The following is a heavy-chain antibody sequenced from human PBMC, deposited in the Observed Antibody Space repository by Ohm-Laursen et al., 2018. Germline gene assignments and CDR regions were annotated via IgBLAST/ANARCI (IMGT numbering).Heavy chain of an antibody. Sequence: SLRLSCAASGFTVNNNYMSWVRQAPGKGLEWVSVIHSGGNTYYVDSVKGRFTISRDNSKNTLYLQMNSLRDEDTAVYYCTTDIWTAAASDFWGQGTLVTVSS. D-gene: IGHD6-13*01. CDR1: GFTVNNNY. CDR3: TTDIWTAAASDF. CDR2: IHSGGNT. J-gene: IGHJ4*02. V-gene: IGHV3-53*01.